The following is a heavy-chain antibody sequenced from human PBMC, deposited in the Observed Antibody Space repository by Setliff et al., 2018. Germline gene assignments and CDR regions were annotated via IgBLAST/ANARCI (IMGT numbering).Heavy chain of an antibody. D-gene: IGHD3-16*01. V-gene: IGHV3-48*04. J-gene: IGHJ3*02. Sequence: GESLKISCAASGFTFSSYAMNWIRQAPGKGLEWVSYISRGGNTIYYADSVKGRFTISRDNAKNSLYLQMNGLRAEDTALYHCALFGDRDTFDSWGQGTMVTVSS. CDR3: ALFGDRDTFDS. CDR1: GFTFSSYA. CDR2: ISRGGNTI.